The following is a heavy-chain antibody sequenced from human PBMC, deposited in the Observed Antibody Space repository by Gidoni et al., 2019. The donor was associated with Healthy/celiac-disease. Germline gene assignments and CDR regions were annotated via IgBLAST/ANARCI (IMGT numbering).Heavy chain of an antibody. D-gene: IGHD2-21*02. CDR2: IWYDGSNK. V-gene: IGHV3-33*01. J-gene: IGHJ6*02. CDR3: AREPGGDGGAYYGMDV. Sequence: QVQLVESGGGVVQPGRSLRLSCAASGFTFSSYGMHWVRQAPGKGLEWVAVIWYDGSNKYYADSVKGRFTISRDNSKNTLYLQMNSLRAEDTAVYYCAREPGGDGGAYYGMDVWGQGTTVTVSS. CDR1: GFTFSSYG.